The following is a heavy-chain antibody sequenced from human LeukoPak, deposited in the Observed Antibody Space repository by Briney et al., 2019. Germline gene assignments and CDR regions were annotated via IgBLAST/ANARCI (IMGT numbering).Heavy chain of an antibody. CDR2: INHSGST. CDR1: GGCLSGYY. J-gene: IGHJ4*02. V-gene: IGHV4-34*01. Sequence: SETLTLTCAVYGGCLSGYYWSWIRQPPGKGLEWIGEINHSGSTNYNPSLKSRVTISVDTSKNQFSPKLSSVTAADTAVYYCARGRKYYDCVWGSYRYFFDYWGQGTLVTVSS. D-gene: IGHD3-16*02. CDR3: ARGRKYYDCVWGSYRYFFDY.